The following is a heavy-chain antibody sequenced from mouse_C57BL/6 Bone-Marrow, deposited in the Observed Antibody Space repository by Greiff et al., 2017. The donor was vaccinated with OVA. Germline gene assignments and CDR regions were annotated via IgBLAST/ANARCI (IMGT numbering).Heavy chain of an antibody. CDR1: GYTLTSHG. V-gene: IGHV1-81*01. CDR3: ARCSITPFAY. J-gene: IGHJ3*01. Sequence: QVQLQQSGAELARPGASVKLSCKASGYTLTSHGISWGKQRTGQGPEWIGEIYSRSGNTYYNEKFKGKATLTADKSSSTAYMELRSLTSEDSAVYFCARCSITPFAYWGQGTLVTVSA. D-gene: IGHD1-1*01. CDR2: IYSRSGNT.